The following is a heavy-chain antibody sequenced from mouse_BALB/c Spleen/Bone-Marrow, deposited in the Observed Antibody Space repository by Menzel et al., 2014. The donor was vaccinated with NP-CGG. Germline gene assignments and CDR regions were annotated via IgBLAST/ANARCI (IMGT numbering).Heavy chain of an antibody. CDR1: GFNIKDTY. Sequence: VQLQQSGAELVKPGASVNLSCTASGFNIKDTYMHWVKQRPEQGLEWIGWIDPANGNAKYDPNFQDKATITADTSSNTPSLHLSSLTSEDTAVYYCTSGDPPYAMDYWGQGTSVTVS. V-gene: IGHV14-3*02. J-gene: IGHJ4*01. CDR3: TSGDPPYAMDY. CDR2: IDPANGNA.